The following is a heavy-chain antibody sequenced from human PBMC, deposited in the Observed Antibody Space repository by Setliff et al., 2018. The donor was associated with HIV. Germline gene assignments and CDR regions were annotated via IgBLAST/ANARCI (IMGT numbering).Heavy chain of an antibody. D-gene: IGHD5-12*01. J-gene: IGHJ4*02. Sequence: SETLSLTCTVSGGSISSTYWSWIRQPPGKGLEWIGYIYSSGTTDYNPSLKRRVSISLDRPRNQVSLKLTSVTAADTALYYCARATRIIPLVVPGASDYWGQGTLVTVSS. V-gene: IGHV4-59*08. CDR3: ARATRIIPLVVPGASDY. CDR2: IYSSGTT. CDR1: GGSISSTY.